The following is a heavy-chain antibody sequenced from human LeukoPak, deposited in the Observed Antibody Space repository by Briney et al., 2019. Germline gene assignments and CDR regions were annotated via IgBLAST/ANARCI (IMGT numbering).Heavy chain of an antibody. D-gene: IGHD4-23*01. CDR3: ARDNSVEDTAWWFDP. J-gene: IGHJ5*02. CDR1: GYTFSNYY. CDR2: INPSGGST. V-gene: IGHV1-46*01. Sequence: ASVKVSCKASGYTFSNYYIHWVRQAPGQGLEWMGIINPSGGSTSYAQKFQGRVTMTRDMSTSTDYMELSSLRSEDTAVYYCARDNSVEDTAWWFDPWGQGTLVTVSS.